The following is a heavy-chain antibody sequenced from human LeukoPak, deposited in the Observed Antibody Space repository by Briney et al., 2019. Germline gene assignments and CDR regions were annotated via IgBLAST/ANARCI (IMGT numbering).Heavy chain of an antibody. CDR1: VFTFTSNA. CDR2: ISGGGGST. D-gene: IGHD4-17*01. V-gene: IGHV3-23*01. CDR3: AKDQPPQMTPVTIFDY. Sequence: GGSLRVSCVASVFTFTSNAMCPVCHRLGGGLGWGSGISGGGGSTYCADSVKGRFTISRDNSKSTLYLQMTSLRAEDTAVYYCAKDQPPQMTPVTIFDYWGQGTLVTVSS. J-gene: IGHJ4*02.